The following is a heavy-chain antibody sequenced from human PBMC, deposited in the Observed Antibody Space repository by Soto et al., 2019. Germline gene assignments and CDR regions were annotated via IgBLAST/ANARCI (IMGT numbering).Heavy chain of an antibody. V-gene: IGHV1-46*03. CDR2: INPSGGST. CDR3: ARDPGDYGDEGAFDT. J-gene: IGHJ3*02. Sequence: QVQLVQSGAEVKKPGASVKVSCKASGYTFTSYYMHWVRQTPGQGLEWMGIINPSGGSTSYAQKFQGRVTMTRDTSTSTVYMELSSLRSEDTAVYYCARDPGDYGDEGAFDTWGQGTMVTVSS. D-gene: IGHD4-17*01. CDR1: GYTFTSYY.